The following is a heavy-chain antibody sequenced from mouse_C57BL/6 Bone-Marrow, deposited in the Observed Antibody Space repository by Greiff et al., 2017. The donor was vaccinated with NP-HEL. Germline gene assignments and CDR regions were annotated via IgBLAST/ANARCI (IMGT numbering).Heavy chain of an antibody. J-gene: IGHJ4*01. CDR1: GYTFTSYW. D-gene: IGHD1-1*01. CDR2: IDPSDSYT. V-gene: IGHV1-59*01. CDR3: ARDTTVDYYAMDY. Sequence: QVQLQQPGAELVRPGTSVKLSCKASGYTFTSYWMHWVKQRPGQGLEWIGVIDPSDSYTNSNQKFKGKATLTVDTSSSTAYMQLSSLTSEDSAVYYCARDTTVDYYAMDYWGQGTSVTVSS.